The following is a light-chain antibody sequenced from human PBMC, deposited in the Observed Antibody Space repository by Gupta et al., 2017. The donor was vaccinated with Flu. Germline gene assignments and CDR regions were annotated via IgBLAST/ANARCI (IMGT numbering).Light chain of an antibody. CDR1: SANFGAGFD. V-gene: IGLV1-40*01. CDR2: GTR. J-gene: IGLJ3*02. CDR3: QSYDSSLSGWV. Sequence: QSVLTQPPSQSGAHGQRVTIPCTRHSANFGAGFDVHLYQQVPGAAPKLIIYGTRSRPSGGPARFSGSKSGTSASLAITGLQPEEEADYYGQSYDSSLSGWVFGGGTKLTVL.